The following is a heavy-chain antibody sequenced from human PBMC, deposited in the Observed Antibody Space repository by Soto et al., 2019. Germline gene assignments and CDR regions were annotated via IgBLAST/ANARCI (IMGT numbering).Heavy chain of an antibody. V-gene: IGHV1-69*01. CDR1: GGTFSSYA. D-gene: IGHD3-22*01. CDR2: IIPIVGTA. Sequence: QVQLVQSGAEVKKPGSSVKVSCKASGGTFSSYAISWVRQAPRQGLEWMAGIIPIVGTAIYAQKFQGRVTITADESTSTAYMELSSLRSEDTAVYYCARARPHYYYDSSGYYYGSAFDIWGQGTMVTVSS. J-gene: IGHJ3*02. CDR3: ARARPHYYYDSSGYYYGSAFDI.